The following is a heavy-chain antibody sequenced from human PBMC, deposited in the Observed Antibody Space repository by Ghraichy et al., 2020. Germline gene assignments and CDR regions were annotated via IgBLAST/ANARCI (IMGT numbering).Heavy chain of an antibody. Sequence: SETLSLTCTVSGGSISSSSYYWGWIRQPPGKGLEYIGTIYYTGSTYYNPSLKSRVAISVDTSKNQFSLKLSSVTAADTAVYYCARLTCGAGSCYSGYWGQGTLVTVSS. CDR2: IYYTGST. CDR3: ARLTCGAGSCYSGY. D-gene: IGHD2-15*01. V-gene: IGHV4-39*01. J-gene: IGHJ4*02. CDR1: GGSISSSSYY.